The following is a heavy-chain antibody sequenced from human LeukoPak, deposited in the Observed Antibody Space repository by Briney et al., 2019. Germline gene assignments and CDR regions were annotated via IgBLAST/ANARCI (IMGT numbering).Heavy chain of an antibody. CDR1: GYTFTDYF. Sequence: ASVKVSCKASGYTFTDYFIHWVRQAPGQGLEWMGWINPNIGDASYAQKFQDRVTMTRDRSINTAYMELSRVTSDDTAVYYCARMALDGGDSIGFDSWGQGTLVTVSS. J-gene: IGHJ5*01. V-gene: IGHV1-2*02. CDR3: ARMALDGGDSIGFDS. D-gene: IGHD2-21*02. CDR2: INPNIGDA.